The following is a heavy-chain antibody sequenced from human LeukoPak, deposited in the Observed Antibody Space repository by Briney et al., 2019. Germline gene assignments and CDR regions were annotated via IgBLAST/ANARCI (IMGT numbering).Heavy chain of an antibody. D-gene: IGHD5-18*01. CDR1: DGSISSYY. Sequence: SETLSLTCSISDGSISSYYWNWIRQSPGKGLEWIGHIHYSGSTHYNPSLQSRVSISIDTSKNHFSLKLRSVTAVDTAVYYCASPGGYSYGYGYWGQGTLVTVSS. CDR3: ASPGGYSYGYGY. J-gene: IGHJ4*02. V-gene: IGHV4-59*01. CDR2: IHYSGST.